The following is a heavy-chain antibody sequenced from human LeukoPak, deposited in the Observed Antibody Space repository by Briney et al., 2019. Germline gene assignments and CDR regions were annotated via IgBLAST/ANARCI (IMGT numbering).Heavy chain of an antibody. V-gene: IGHV1-69*04. Sequence: GASVKVSCKASGGTFSSYAISWVRQAPGQGLEWMGRIIPILGIANYAQKFQGRVTITADKSTSIAYMELSSLRSEDTAVYYCARYGSGSPVRASYYYGMDVWGQGTTVIVSS. CDR1: GGTFSSYA. D-gene: IGHD3-10*01. CDR3: ARYGSGSPVRASYYYGMDV. CDR2: IIPILGIA. J-gene: IGHJ6*02.